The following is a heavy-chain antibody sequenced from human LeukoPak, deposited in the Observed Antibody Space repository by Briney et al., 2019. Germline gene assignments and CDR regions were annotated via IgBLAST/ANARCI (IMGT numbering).Heavy chain of an antibody. CDR1: GGSISSHY. J-gene: IGHJ4*02. CDR2: IYYSGST. CDR3: ARGRLGMASPPAPFAY. V-gene: IGHV4-59*11. Sequence: ETLSLTCTVSGGSISSHYWSWIRQPPGRGLEWIGYIYYSGSTNYNPSLQSRVTMSSDTSKNQFSLKLSSVTAADTAVYYCARGRLGMASPPAPFAYWGQGTLVTVSS. D-gene: IGHD5-24*01.